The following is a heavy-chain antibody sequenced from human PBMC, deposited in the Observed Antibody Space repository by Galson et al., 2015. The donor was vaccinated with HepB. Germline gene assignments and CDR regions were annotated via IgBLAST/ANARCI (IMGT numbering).Heavy chain of an antibody. J-gene: IGHJ6*02. Sequence: SLRLSCAASGFTFSSYGMHWVRQAPGEGLVWVSRMNNDGSTINYADSVKGRFTISRDNSKNTLYLQMNSLRAEDTAVYYCAKAGRPVVPYYYYGMDVWGQGTTVTVSS. CDR3: AKAGRPVVPYYYYGMDV. CDR2: MNNDGSTI. V-gene: IGHV3-74*01. CDR1: GFTFSSYG. D-gene: IGHD2-2*01.